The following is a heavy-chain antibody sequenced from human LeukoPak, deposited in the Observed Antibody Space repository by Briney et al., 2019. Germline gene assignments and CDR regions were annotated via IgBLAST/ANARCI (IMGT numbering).Heavy chain of an antibody. CDR3: ARDRYSYGYGYYYYMDV. CDR1: GGSISSYY. V-gene: IGHV4-59*01. J-gene: IGHJ6*03. Sequence: SETLSLACTVSGGSISSYYWSWIRQPPGKGLEWIGYIYYSGSTNYNPSLKSRVTISVDTSKNQFSLKLSSVTAADTAVYYCARDRYSYGYGYYYYMDVWGKGTTVTVSS. D-gene: IGHD5-18*01. CDR2: IYYSGST.